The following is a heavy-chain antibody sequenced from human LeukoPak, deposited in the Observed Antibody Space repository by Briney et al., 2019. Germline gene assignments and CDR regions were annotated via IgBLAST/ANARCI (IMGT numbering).Heavy chain of an antibody. CDR2: FSDNGDGI. J-gene: IGHJ4*02. CDR1: GFTITTYA. V-gene: IGHV3-23*01. CDR3: AKRLRDGYNSPIDY. D-gene: IGHD5-24*01. Sequence: GGSLRLSCLASGFTITTYAMNWVRQAPGKGLEWVSGFSDNGDGIHYADSVKDRFTISRDIPRNTLYLKMNSLRDDDTAVYYCAKRLRDGYNSPIDYWGQGILVTVSS.